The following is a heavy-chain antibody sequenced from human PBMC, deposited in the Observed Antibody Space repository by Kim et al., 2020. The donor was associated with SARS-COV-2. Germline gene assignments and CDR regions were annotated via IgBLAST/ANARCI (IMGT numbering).Heavy chain of an antibody. V-gene: IGHV3-23*01. D-gene: IGHD1-26*01. Sequence: GGSLRLSCAGSGFTFSRFAMSWVRQAPGKGLESVSGLDGNSGSLYYADSVKGRFTVFRDNSKNMLYLQMSSLTVEDTAVYYCAKDRIVGDGRWVFGHWG. CDR3: AKDRIVGDGRWVFGH. CDR1: GFTFSRFA. J-gene: IGHJ4*01. CDR2: LDGNSGSL.